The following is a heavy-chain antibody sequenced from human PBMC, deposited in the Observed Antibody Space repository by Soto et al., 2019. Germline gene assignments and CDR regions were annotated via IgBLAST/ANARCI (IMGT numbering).Heavy chain of an antibody. Sequence: EVQLVESGGGLVQPGGSLRLSCAASGFTFNNYCLPWVRQAPGKGLVWVSRINGDGSNTNYADSLTGRFTISRDNAKNTVYLQMNSLRAEDTAVYYCARGARGLYYMDVWGKGTTVTVSS. CDR1: GFTFNNYC. V-gene: IGHV3-74*01. CDR2: INGDGSNT. CDR3: ARGARGLYYMDV. J-gene: IGHJ6*03.